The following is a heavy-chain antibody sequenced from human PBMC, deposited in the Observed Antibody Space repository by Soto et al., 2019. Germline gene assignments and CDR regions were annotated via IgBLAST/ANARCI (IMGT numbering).Heavy chain of an antibody. CDR1: GFTFSSYG. CDR2: IWYDGSNK. CDR3: ATGGGIAARFDAFDI. D-gene: IGHD6-6*01. Sequence: GGSLRLSCAASGFTFSSYGMHWVRQAPGKGLEWVAVIWYDGSNKYYADSVKGRFTISRDNSKNTLYLQMNSLRAEDTAVYYCATGGGIAARFDAFDIWGQGTMVTVSS. J-gene: IGHJ3*02. V-gene: IGHV3-33*01.